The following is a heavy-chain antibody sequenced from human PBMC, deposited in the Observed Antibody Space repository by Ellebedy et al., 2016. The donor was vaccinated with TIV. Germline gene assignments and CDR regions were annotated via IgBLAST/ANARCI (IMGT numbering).Heavy chain of an antibody. CDR2: MNPNSGNT. CDR3: ASFGAHYDILTGWYYFDY. CDR1: GYTFTGYY. V-gene: IGHV1-8*03. J-gene: IGHJ4*02. D-gene: IGHD3-9*01. Sequence: ASVKVSCKASGYTFTGYYMHWVRQAPGQGLEWMGWMNPNSGNTGYAQKFQGRVTITRNTSISTAYMELSSLRSEDTAVYYCASFGAHYDILTGWYYFDYWGQGTLVTVSS.